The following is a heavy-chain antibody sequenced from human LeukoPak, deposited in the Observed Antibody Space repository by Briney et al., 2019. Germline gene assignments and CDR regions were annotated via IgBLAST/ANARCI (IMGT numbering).Heavy chain of an antibody. Sequence: SETLSLTCTVSGRSISIYYWSWIRQPPGKGLEWIGYIYYSGSTNYNPSLKSRVTISVDTSKNQFSLKLSSVTAADTAVYYWARSSGWPDNWFDPWGQGTLVTVSS. J-gene: IGHJ5*02. CDR3: ARSSGWPDNWFDP. D-gene: IGHD6-19*01. CDR2: IYYSGST. V-gene: IGHV4-59*01. CDR1: GRSISIYY.